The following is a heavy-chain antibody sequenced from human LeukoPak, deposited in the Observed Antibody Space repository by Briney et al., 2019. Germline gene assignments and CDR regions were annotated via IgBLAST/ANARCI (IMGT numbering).Heavy chain of an antibody. CDR1: GGSIRSYY. Sequence: PSETLSLTCTVSGGSIRSYYWSWFRQPPGKGLEWIGYIYYSGTTNYNPSLKSRVRISVDTSKNQFSLKLSSVTAADTAVYYCARCPADYYDSSGYYPNYFDYWGQGTLVTVSS. J-gene: IGHJ4*02. CDR2: IYYSGTT. D-gene: IGHD3-22*01. V-gene: IGHV4-59*01. CDR3: ARCPADYYDSSGYYPNYFDY.